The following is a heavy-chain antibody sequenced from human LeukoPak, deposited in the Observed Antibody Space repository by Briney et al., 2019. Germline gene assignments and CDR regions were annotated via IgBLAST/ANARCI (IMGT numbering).Heavy chain of an antibody. CDR2: IGGSGDRQ. CDR3: AKGVYGSGSYREYFEQ. Sequence: GGSLRLSCTASGFTFNNYAMRGVRQAPARGLEGVSAIGGSGDRQYYADSVKGRFTISKDNSKNTLDLQMNSLRVEDTAVYYCAKGVYGSGSYREYFEQWGQGTLVTVSS. CDR1: GFTFNNYA. V-gene: IGHV3-23*01. J-gene: IGHJ1*01. D-gene: IGHD3-10*01.